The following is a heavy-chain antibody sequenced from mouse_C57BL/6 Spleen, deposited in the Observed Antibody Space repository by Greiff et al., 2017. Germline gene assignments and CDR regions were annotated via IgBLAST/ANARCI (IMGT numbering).Heavy chain of an antibody. CDR1: GFSLTSYG. CDR3: AKSQLGLYYFDY. CDR2: IWRGGST. D-gene: IGHD4-1*02. J-gene: IGHJ2*01. Sequence: VQLQQSGPGLVQPSQRLSITCTVSGFSLTSYGVHWVRQSPGKGLEWLGVIWRGGSTDYNAAFMSRLSITTDNTKCQVFFKMNSLQADDTAIYYCAKSQLGLYYFDYWGKGTTLTVSS. V-gene: IGHV2-5*01.